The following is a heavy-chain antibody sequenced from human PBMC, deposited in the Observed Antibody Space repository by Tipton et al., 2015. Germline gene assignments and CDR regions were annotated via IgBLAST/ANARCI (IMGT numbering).Heavy chain of an antibody. J-gene: IGHJ4*02. V-gene: IGHV4-39*01. CDR2: IYYSGST. CDR3: ARQHCYSTTCYAEFYYFDY. CDR1: GGSISNSNYY. D-gene: IGHD2-2*01. Sequence: TLSLTCTVSGGSISNSNYYWGWIRQSPGKGLEWIGSIYYSGSTYHNPSLKSRVSIFVDTSKNLFSLKLSSVTAADTAVYYCARQHCYSTTCYAEFYYFDYWGQGSLVTVSS.